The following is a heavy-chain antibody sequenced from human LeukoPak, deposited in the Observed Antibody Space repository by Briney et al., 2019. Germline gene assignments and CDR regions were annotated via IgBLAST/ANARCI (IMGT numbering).Heavy chain of an antibody. CDR1: GFTFNDAW. CDR2: IKRESESGAT. CDR3: TTEQGETDDDY. J-gene: IGHJ4*02. V-gene: IGHV3-15*01. D-gene: IGHD3-10*01. Sequence: NSGGSLRLSCVGSGFTFNDAWMSWVRQAPGKGLEWVGRIKRESESGATDYGAPVRGRFTISRDDSKNTLYLQLNSLQIEDTGIYYCTTEQGETDDDYWGQGTLVTVSS.